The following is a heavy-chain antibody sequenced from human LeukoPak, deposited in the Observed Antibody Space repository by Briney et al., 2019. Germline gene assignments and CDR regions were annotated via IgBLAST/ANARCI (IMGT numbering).Heavy chain of an antibody. CDR2: IYSGGST. D-gene: IGHD1-26*01. V-gene: IGHV3-53*01. CDR3: ARARGSQRYFDL. Sequence: GGSLRLSCAASGFTVSSNYMSWVRQAPGKGLEWVSVIYSGGSTYYADSVKGRFTISGDNSKNTLYLQMNGLRAEDTAVYYCARARGSQRYFDLWGRGTLVTVSS. J-gene: IGHJ2*01. CDR1: GFTVSSNY.